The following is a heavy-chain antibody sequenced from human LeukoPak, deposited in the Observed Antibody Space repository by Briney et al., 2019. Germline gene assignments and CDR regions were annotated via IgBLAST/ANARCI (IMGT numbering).Heavy chain of an antibody. D-gene: IGHD6-13*01. V-gene: IGHV5-51*01. J-gene: IGHJ4*02. CDR1: GCRFTSYW. CDR3: ARHCSSSSSNCFYF. Sequence: GGSLQTPMQGAGCRFTSYWIGGVRQMPGKGLEGMGIIYPGESDTRYSPSCQGQVTISADKSIRTAYLQWSSLKASATAMYYCARHCSSSSSNCFYFWGQGTLVTVSS. CDR2: IYPGESDT.